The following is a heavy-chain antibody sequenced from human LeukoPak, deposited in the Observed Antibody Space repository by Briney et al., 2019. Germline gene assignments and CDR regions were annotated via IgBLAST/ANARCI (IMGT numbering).Heavy chain of an antibody. V-gene: IGHV4-34*01. D-gene: IGHD6-6*01. CDR1: GGSFSGYY. J-gene: IGHJ4*02. Sequence: PSETLSLTCAVYGGSFSGYYWSWIRQPPGKGLEWIGEINHSGSTNYNPSLKGRVTISVDTSKNQFSLKLSSVTAADTAVYYCASNQPSAIAALGVWGQGTLVTVSS. CDR3: ASNQPSAIAALGV. CDR2: INHSGST.